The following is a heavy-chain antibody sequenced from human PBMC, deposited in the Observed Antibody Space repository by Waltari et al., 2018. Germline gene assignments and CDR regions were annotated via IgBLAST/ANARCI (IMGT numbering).Heavy chain of an antibody. J-gene: IGHJ4*02. CDR3: ARQGPLRDY. CDR2: IYYSGST. V-gene: IGHV4-39*01. CDR1: GGSVSSSSSY. Sequence: QLQLQESGPGLVKPSETLSLTCTVSGGSVSSSSSYWGWIRQPPGKGLEWIGSIYYSGSTYYNPSLKSRVTISVDTSKNQFSLKLSSVAAADTAVYYCARQGPLRDYWGQGTLVTVSS.